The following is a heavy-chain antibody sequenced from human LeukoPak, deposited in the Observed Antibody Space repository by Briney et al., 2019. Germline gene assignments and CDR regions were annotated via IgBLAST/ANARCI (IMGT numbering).Heavy chain of an antibody. J-gene: IGHJ5*02. CDR1: GYTFTSYA. CDR2: IIPIFGTA. D-gene: IGHD4-17*01. V-gene: IGHV1-69*13. Sequence: SVKVSCKASGYTFTSYAMNWVRQAPGQGLEWMGGIIPIFGTANYAQKFQGRVTITADESTSTAYMELSSLRSEDTAVYYCARDVGVHFYGDPTPGWFDPWGQGTLVTVSS. CDR3: ARDVGVHFYGDPTPGWFDP.